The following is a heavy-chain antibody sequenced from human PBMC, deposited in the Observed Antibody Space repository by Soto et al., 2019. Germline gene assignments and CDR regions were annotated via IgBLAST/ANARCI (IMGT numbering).Heavy chain of an antibody. Sequence: SETLSLTCTVSGGSISSSSYYWGWIRQPPGKGLEWIGSIYYSGSIYYNPSLKSRVTISVDTSKNQFSLKLSSVTAADTAVYYCARDLTTVTTSWFDPWGQGTLVTDSS. CDR3: ARDLTTVTTSWFDP. CDR2: IYYSGSI. J-gene: IGHJ5*02. D-gene: IGHD4-17*01. V-gene: IGHV4-39*02. CDR1: GGSISSSSYY.